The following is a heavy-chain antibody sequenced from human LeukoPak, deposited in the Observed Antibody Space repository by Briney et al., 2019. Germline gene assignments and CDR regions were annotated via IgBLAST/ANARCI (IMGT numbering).Heavy chain of an antibody. J-gene: IGHJ6*02. CDR2: IYSGGST. Sequence: GGSLRLSCAASGFTVSSNYMSWVRQAPAKGLEWVSVIYSGGSTYYADSVKGRFTISRDNSKNTLYLQMNSLRAEDTAVYYCARDLGPTWYYGMDVWGQGTTVTVSS. CDR3: ARDLGPTWYYGMDV. CDR1: GFTVSSNY. D-gene: IGHD2/OR15-2a*01. V-gene: IGHV3-66*01.